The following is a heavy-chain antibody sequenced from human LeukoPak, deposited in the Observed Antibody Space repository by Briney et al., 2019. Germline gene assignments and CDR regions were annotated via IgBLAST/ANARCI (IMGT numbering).Heavy chain of an antibody. CDR2: INWNGGSI. V-gene: IGHV3-20*04. J-gene: IGHJ3*02. CDR3: ARGNSSGYSAAFDI. D-gene: IGHD3-22*01. Sequence: EGSLRLSCAASGFTFDDYGMSWVRQAPGKGLEWVSGINWNGGSIGYADSVKGRFTISRDNAKNSLYLQMNSLRVEDTALYYCARGNSSGYSAAFDIWGQGTMVTVSS. CDR1: GFTFDDYG.